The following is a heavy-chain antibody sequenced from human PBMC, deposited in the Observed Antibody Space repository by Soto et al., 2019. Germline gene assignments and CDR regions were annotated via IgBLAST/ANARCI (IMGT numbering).Heavy chain of an antibody. V-gene: IGHV1-46*01. CDR1: GYTFTSYY. CDR3: AREDRGIQLWLDD. Sequence: ASVQVSCKASGYTFTSYYMHWVRQAPGQGLEWMGIINPSGGSTSYAQKFQGRVTMTRDTSTSTVYMELSSLRSEDTAVYYCAREDRGIQLWLDDWCQGTLVNLCS. J-gene: IGHJ5*02. CDR2: INPSGGST. D-gene: IGHD5-18*01.